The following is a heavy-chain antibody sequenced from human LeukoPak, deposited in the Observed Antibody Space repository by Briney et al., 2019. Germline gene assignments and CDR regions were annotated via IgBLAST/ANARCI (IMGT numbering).Heavy chain of an antibody. J-gene: IGHJ4*02. CDR3: ARSVFTGAYPDFFDF. Sequence: PSETLSLTCAVSGDSISRGGYSWSWIRQSPGTGLVLVASISYSGATFYYPSLKSRLTISKDTSKNHFSLELSSVTAADTALYYCARSVFTGAYPDFFDFWGQGALVTVSS. V-gene: IGHV4-30-4*07. CDR2: ISYSGAT. CDR1: GDSISRGGYS.